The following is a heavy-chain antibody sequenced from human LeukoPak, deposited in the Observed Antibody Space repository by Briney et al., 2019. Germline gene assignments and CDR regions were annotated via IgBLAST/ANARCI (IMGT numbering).Heavy chain of an antibody. D-gene: IGHD6-19*01. Sequence: PSETLSLTCTVSGGSIRSSSYYWGWIRQPPGRGLEWIGAIHYSGNTYYNPSLKSRVTISVDTSKNQFSLRLSSVTAADTAVYYCARGGAIAVAGTWGQGTLVTVSS. J-gene: IGHJ4*02. CDR1: GGSIRSSSYY. CDR3: ARGGAIAVAGT. V-gene: IGHV4-39*01. CDR2: IHYSGNT.